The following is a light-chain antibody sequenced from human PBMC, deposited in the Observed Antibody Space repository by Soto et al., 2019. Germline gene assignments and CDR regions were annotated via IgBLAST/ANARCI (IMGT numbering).Light chain of an antibody. Sequence: EIVMTQSPAPLSVSPGERATLSCRSSQSVSSNLAWYQQNTGQAPRLLIYGASTRATGIPARFSGSGSGTDFNLTISSLAPEDFAIYYCHQRQSWPRTFGQGTKVDI. CDR2: GAS. CDR3: HQRQSWPRT. V-gene: IGKV3-15*01. CDR1: QSVSSN. J-gene: IGKJ1*01.